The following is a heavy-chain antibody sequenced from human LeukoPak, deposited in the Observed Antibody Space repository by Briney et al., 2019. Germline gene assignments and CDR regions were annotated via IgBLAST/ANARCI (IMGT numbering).Heavy chain of an antibody. J-gene: IGHJ4*02. V-gene: IGHV3-48*04. CDR3: ARDYNFDY. CDR2: ISGSSSTI. CDR1: GFTFSRYN. Sequence: GGSLRLSCAASGFTFSRYNMNWVRQAPGKGLEWISYISGSSSTIYYADSVEGRFTISRDNAKNSLYLQMNSLRAEDTAVYYCARDYNFDYWGQGTLVTVSS.